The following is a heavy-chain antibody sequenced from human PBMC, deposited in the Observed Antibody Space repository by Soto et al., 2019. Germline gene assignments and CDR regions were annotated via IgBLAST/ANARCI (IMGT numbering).Heavy chain of an antibody. Sequence: GGSLRLSCVASGFTFGSDAMSWVRQTPGKGLEWVSAVSGSGFNTYYADSVKGRFTISRDNSKNTLYLQMSSLRAEDTAVYYCANDSPQGTHDYWGQGTLVTVSS. V-gene: IGHV3-23*01. J-gene: IGHJ4*02. CDR1: GFTFGSDA. D-gene: IGHD3-10*01. CDR3: ANDSPQGTHDY. CDR2: VSGSGFNT.